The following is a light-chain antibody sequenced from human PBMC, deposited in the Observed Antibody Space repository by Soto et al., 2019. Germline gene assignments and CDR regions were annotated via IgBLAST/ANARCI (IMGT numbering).Light chain of an antibody. CDR1: QSISSW. CDR2: KAS. Sequence: DIQMTQSPSTLSASVGDRVTITCRASQSISSWLAWYQQKPGKAPKLLIYKASSLESGVPSRFSGSGSGTEFTLTISSLQPDDFATYYCQQYNSYWAFGPGTKVHIK. CDR3: QQYNSYWA. V-gene: IGKV1-5*03. J-gene: IGKJ3*01.